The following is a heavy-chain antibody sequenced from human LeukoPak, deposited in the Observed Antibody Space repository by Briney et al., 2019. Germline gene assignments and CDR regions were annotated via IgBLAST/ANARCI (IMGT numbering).Heavy chain of an antibody. D-gene: IGHD1-26*01. CDR2: IYYSGST. CDR3: AREPTGSYSFDF. V-gene: IGHV4-30-4*01. J-gene: IGHJ4*02. Sequence: PSQTLSLTCTVSGGSISSGDYDWSWIRQPPGKGLEWIGYIYYSGSTYYNPSLKSRVTISIDTSKRQFSLKLTSVTAADTAVYYCAREPTGSYSFDFWGQGTLVTVSS. CDR1: GGSISSGDYD.